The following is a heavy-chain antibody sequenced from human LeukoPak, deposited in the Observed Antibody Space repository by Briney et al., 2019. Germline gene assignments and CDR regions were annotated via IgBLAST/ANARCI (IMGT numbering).Heavy chain of an antibody. V-gene: IGHV4-30-4*01. CDR3: ARCLRITMVRGVTNWFDP. J-gene: IGHJ5*02. Sequence: SETLSLTCTVSGGSISSGDYYWSWIRQPPGTGLEWIGYIYYSGSTYYNPSLKSRVTISVDTSRNQFSLKLSSVTAADTAVYYCARCLRITMVRGVTNWFDPWGQGTLVTVSS. CDR2: IYYSGST. CDR1: GGSISSGDYY. D-gene: IGHD3-10*01.